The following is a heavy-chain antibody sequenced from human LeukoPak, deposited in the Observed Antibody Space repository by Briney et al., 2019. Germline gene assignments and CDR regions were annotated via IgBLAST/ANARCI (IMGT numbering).Heavy chain of an antibody. CDR2: INPNSGGT. Sequence: SASVTVSCKRSGYTFTGYYMHWVRQAPAPGIEWLGWINPNSGGTNYPQKFQGRVTITSDTSISTAPMELSRLRAVDTAVYYCAREIVVVVAATPYGMDVWGQGTTVTVSS. J-gene: IGHJ6*02. CDR3: AREIVVVVAATPYGMDV. V-gene: IGHV1-2*02. CDR1: GYTFTGYY. D-gene: IGHD2-15*01.